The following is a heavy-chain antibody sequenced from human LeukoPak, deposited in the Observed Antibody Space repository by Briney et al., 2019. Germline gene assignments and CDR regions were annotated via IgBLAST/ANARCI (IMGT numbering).Heavy chain of an antibody. CDR3: ARGGSSWNNWFDP. CDR2: IYSSGST. V-gene: IGHV4-4*07. Sequence: SETLSLTCTVSGGSINRYYWSWIRQPAGKGLEWIGHIYSSGSTNYNPSLKSRVIMSVDTSKNQFSLKLSSMTAADTAVYYCARGGSSWNNWFDPWGQGTLVTVSS. J-gene: IGHJ5*02. D-gene: IGHD6-13*01. CDR1: GGSINRYY.